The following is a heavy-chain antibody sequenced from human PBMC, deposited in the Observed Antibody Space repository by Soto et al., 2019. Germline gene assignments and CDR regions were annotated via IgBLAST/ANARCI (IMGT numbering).Heavy chain of an antibody. Sequence: QVHLQESGPGLVKPSETLSLTCTVSGGSMSNYYWSWIRQPAGRGLEWIGRIYTSGGTNYNPSLNTRVTMSVDTSKNQFSLKLSSVTAADTVVYYCARGFGSSWYYFDYWGQGTLVTVSS. CDR1: GGSMSNYY. J-gene: IGHJ4*02. V-gene: IGHV4-4*07. CDR3: ARGFGSSWYYFDY. D-gene: IGHD6-13*01. CDR2: IYTSGGT.